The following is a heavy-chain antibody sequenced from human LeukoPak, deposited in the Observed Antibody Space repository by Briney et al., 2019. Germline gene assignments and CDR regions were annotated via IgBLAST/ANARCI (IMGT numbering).Heavy chain of an antibody. D-gene: IGHD3-16*01. CDR3: ARFPLGDDAFDI. J-gene: IGHJ3*02. CDR2: IYYSGST. Sequence: SETLSLTCTVSGVSVSSGSYYWSWIRQPPGKGLEWIGYIYYSGSTNYNPSLKSRVTISVDTSKNQFSLKLSSVTAADTAVYYCARFPLGDDAFDIWGQGTMVTVSS. CDR1: GVSVSSGSYY. V-gene: IGHV4-61*01.